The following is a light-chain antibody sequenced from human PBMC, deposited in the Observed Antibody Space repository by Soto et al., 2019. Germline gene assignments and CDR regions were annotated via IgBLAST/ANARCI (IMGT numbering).Light chain of an antibody. Sequence: DIQMTQSPSSVSASVGDRVTITCQASQGISSWLAWYQQKPGKAPKLLIYKASTLKSGVPSRFSGSGSGTEFTLTISSLQPDEFATYYCQQYRGTFGQGTKVDIK. J-gene: IGKJ1*01. CDR1: QGISSW. CDR3: QQYRGT. CDR2: KAS. V-gene: IGKV1-5*03.